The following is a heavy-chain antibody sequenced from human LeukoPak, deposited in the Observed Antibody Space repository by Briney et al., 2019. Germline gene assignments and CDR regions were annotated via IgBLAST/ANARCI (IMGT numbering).Heavy chain of an antibody. Sequence: PGRSLSLSCAASGFTFSSSGMHWVRQAPGKGLEWVAVISYDGSNKYYADSVKGRFTISRDNSMNTLYLQMNSLRADDTAIYYCARVFSGWYFFGYWGQGILVTVSS. CDR1: GFTFSSSG. CDR2: ISYDGSNK. J-gene: IGHJ4*02. CDR3: ARVFSGWYFFGY. V-gene: IGHV3-30*03. D-gene: IGHD6-19*01.